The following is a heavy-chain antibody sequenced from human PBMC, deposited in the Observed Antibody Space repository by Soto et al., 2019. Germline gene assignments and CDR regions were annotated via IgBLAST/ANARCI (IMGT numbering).Heavy chain of an antibody. D-gene: IGHD3-3*01. V-gene: IGHV3-48*01. Sequence: EVQLVESGGGLVQPGGSLRLSCAASGFTFSSYSMNWVRQAPGKGLEWVSYISSSSSTIYYADSVKGRFTISRDNAKNSQYLQMNRLRAVDTAVYYCARDLSIFGVVIHIDYSMDVWGKGTTVTVSS. CDR1: GFTFSSYS. CDR2: ISSSSSTI. CDR3: ARDLSIFGVVIHIDYSMDV. J-gene: IGHJ6*03.